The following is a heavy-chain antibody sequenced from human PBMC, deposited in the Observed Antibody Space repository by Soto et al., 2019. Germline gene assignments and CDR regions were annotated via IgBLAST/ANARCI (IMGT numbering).Heavy chain of an antibody. D-gene: IGHD3-3*01. CDR1: GYTFTSYY. V-gene: IGHV1-46*01. J-gene: IGHJ4*02. CDR2: INPSGGST. CDR3: ARVGRTIFGVATHDY. Sequence: QVQLVQSGAEVKKPGASVKVSCKASGYTFTSYYMHWVRQAPGQGLEWMGIINPSGGSTSYAQKFQGRVTMTRDTSTSTVYMELSSLRSEDTAVYYCARVGRTIFGVATHDYWGQGTLVTVSS.